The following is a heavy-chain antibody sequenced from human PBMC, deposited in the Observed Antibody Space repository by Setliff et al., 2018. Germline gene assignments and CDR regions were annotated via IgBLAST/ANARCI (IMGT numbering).Heavy chain of an antibody. CDR1: GGTFSDYY. V-gene: IGHV4-34*01. Sequence: LSLTCAAYGGTFSDYYWTWIRQPPGKGLEWVGEINHRGSTTYNPSLKGRVTISVDTSKDQFSLKVISMTAADTAVYYCARGRNIAARLLDSWGQGTLVTVSS. CDR3: ARGRNIAARLLDS. D-gene: IGHD6-6*01. J-gene: IGHJ4*02. CDR2: INHRGST.